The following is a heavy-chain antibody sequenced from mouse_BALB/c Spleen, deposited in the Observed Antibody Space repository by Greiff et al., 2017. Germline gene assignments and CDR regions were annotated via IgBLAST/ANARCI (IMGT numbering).Heavy chain of an antibody. CDR1: GFTFSNYW. J-gene: IGHJ2*01. CDR3: TSDDGYSGY. V-gene: IGHV6-6*02. Sequence: EVKLQESGGGLVQPGGSMKLSCVASGFTFSNYWMNWVRQSPEKGLEWVAEIRLKSNNYATHYAESVKGRFTISRDDSKSSVYLQMNNLRAEDTGIYYCTSDDGYSGYWGQGTTLTVSS. D-gene: IGHD2-3*01. CDR2: IRLKSNNYAT.